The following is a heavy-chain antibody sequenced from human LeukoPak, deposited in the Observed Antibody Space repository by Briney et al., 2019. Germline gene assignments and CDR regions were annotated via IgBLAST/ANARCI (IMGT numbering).Heavy chain of an antibody. J-gene: IGHJ4*02. V-gene: IGHV3-20*04. CDR3: ARDLSATWYSLGY. Sequence: GGSLRLSCVGAGLSNSDYGMSWVRQVPGKGLEWVSGIDWSGAASEYADSVKGRFTISRDNAKNSLYLQMNTLRPEDTGVYYCARDLSATWYSLGYWGQGTLVTVSS. CDR1: GLSNSDYG. D-gene: IGHD2-21*02. CDR2: IDWSGAAS.